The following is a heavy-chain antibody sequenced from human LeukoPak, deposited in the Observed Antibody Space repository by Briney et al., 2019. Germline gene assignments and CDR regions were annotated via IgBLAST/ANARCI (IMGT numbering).Heavy chain of an antibody. Sequence: SETLSLTCTVSGYSISSGYYWGWIRQPPGKGLEWIGSIYHRGSTYYNPSLKSRVTISVDTSKNQFSLKLSSVTAADTAVYYCARVKDYGDHRGQGAFDIWGQGTMVTVSS. CDR3: ARVKDYGDHRGQGAFDI. J-gene: IGHJ3*02. CDR1: GYSISSGYY. CDR2: IYHRGST. D-gene: IGHD4-17*01. V-gene: IGHV4-38-2*02.